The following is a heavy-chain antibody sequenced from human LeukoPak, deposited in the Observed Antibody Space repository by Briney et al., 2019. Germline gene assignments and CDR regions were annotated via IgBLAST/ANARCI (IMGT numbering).Heavy chain of an antibody. V-gene: IGHV1-69*06. CDR2: IIPIFGTA. Sequence: SVKVSCKASGGTFSSYAISWVRQAPGQGLVWMGGIIPIFGTANYAQKFQGRVTITADKSTSTAYMELSSLRSEDTAVYYCARQVGATFSVTGSNWFDPWGQGTLVTVSS. J-gene: IGHJ5*02. D-gene: IGHD1-26*01. CDR1: GGTFSSYA. CDR3: ARQVGATFSVTGSNWFDP.